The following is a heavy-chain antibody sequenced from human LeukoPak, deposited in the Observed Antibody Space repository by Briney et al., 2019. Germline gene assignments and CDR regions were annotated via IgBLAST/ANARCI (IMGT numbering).Heavy chain of an antibody. CDR2: IRSDGSYE. D-gene: IGHD2-15*01. V-gene: IGHV3-30*02. CDR1: GFTFSNYG. J-gene: IGHJ4*02. Sequence: PGGSLRLSCEASGFTFSNYGMRWVRQAPGKGLECVALIRSDGSYEEYAESVKGRFTVSRDNSQNTLFLQMNSLRTEDTALYYCARDWARGDSYYVDYWGQGTLVTVSS. CDR3: ARDWARGDSYYVDY.